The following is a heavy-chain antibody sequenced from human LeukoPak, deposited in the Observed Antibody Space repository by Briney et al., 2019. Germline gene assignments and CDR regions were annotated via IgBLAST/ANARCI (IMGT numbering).Heavy chain of an antibody. CDR2: ISSSSSYI. CDR3: ARDYYGSGSYYNPDAFDI. V-gene: IGHV3-21*01. J-gene: IGHJ3*02. CDR1: GFTFSSHW. D-gene: IGHD3-10*01. Sequence: GGSLRLSCAASGFTFSSHWMTWVRQAPGKGLEWVSSISSSSSYIYYADSVKGRFTISRDNAKNSLYLQMNSLRAEDTAVYYCARDYYGSGSYYNPDAFDIWGQGTMVTVSS.